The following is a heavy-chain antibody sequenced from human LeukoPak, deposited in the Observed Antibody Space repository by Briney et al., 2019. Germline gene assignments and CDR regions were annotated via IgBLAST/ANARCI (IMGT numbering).Heavy chain of an antibody. V-gene: IGHV3-66*01. Sequence: GGSLRLSCSASGFTVISNYMSWVRQAPGKGLEWASVIYSGGSTYYADSVKGRFTISRDNSKNTLYLQMNSLRAEDTAVYYCARDTPTEGGLWFGELLGGMDVWGQGTTVTVSS. J-gene: IGHJ6*02. CDR2: IYSGGST. D-gene: IGHD3-10*01. CDR1: GFTVISNY. CDR3: ARDTPTEGGLWFGELLGGMDV.